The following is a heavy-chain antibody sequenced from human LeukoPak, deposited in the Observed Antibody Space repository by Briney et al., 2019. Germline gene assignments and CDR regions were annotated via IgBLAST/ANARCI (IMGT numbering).Heavy chain of an antibody. Sequence: GGSLRLSCATSGFTFNNNAMSWVRQAPGKGLEWVANIKQDGSEKYYVDSVKGRFTISRDNAKNSLYLQMNSLRAEDTAVYYCARDGEMTTVAIADYWGQGTLVTVSS. CDR1: GFTFNNNA. V-gene: IGHV3-7*05. CDR2: IKQDGSEK. D-gene: IGHD4-11*01. J-gene: IGHJ4*02. CDR3: ARDGEMTTVAIADY.